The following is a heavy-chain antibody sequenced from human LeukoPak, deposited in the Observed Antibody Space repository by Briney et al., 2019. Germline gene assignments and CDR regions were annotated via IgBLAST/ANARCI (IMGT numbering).Heavy chain of an antibody. CDR1: GGSISSYY. D-gene: IGHD3-3*01. CDR3: ARALYYDFWSGSQYYYYYYGMDV. Sequence: PSETLSLTCTVSGGSISSYYWSWIRQPPGKGLEWIGYIYYSGSTNYNPSLKSRVTISVDTSKNQFSLKLSSVTAADTAVYYCARALYYDFWSGSQYYYYYYGMDVWGQGTTVTVSS. V-gene: IGHV4-59*01. CDR2: IYYSGST. J-gene: IGHJ6*02.